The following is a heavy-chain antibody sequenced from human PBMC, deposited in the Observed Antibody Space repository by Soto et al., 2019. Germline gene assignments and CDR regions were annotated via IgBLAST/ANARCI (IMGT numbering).Heavy chain of an antibody. CDR1: GFTFDDYA. D-gene: IGHD3-9*01. CDR3: EKSPATTADILTGYFDY. CDR2: ISWNSGSI. J-gene: IGHJ4*02. Sequence: GGSLRLSCAASGFTFDDYAMHWVRQAPGKGLEWVSGISWNSGSIGYADSVKGRFTISRDNAKNSLYLQMNSLRAEDTALYYCEKSPATTADILTGYFDYWGQGTLVTVSS. V-gene: IGHV3-9*01.